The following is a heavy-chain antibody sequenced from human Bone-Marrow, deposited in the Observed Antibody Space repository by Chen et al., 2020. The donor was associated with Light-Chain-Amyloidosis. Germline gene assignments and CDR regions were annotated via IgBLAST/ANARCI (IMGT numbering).Heavy chain of an antibody. D-gene: IGHD1-26*01. CDR3: AKAGSYRFDS. Sequence: EVQLVESGGDLVQPGGSLRLSCAASGFTFSTYWMHWVRQAPGKGLVWVARMNSAGSGTSSADSVKGRFIISRDNAKNTLYLQMNSLRPEDTAVYDCAKAGSYRFDSWGQGPLVTVSS. CDR1: GFTFSTYW. V-gene: IGHV3-74*01. CDR2: MNSAGSGT. J-gene: IGHJ4*02.